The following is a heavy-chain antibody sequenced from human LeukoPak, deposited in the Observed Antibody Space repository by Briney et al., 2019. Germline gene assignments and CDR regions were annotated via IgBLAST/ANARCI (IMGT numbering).Heavy chain of an antibody. J-gene: IGHJ4*02. Sequence: TGGSLTLSCAASEFTFSSYAMHWVRQAPGKGLEWVAVISYDGSNKYYADSVKGRFTISRDNSKNTLYLQMNSLRAGDTALYYCARDLLIVFRGVILPDNIDYWGEGTLVTVSS. CDR3: ARDLLIVFRGVILPDNIDY. CDR1: EFTFSSYA. CDR2: ISYDGSNK. D-gene: IGHD3-10*01. V-gene: IGHV3-30*04.